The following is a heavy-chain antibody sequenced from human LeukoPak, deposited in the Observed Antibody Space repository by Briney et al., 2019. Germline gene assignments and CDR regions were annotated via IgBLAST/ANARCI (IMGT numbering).Heavy chain of an antibody. CDR1: GFTFSSYS. CDR2: ISSSSSYI. CDR3: ARSSSSWSQNFDY. Sequence: GGSLRLSCAASGFTFSSYSMNWVRQAPGKGLEWVSSISSSSSYIYYADSVKGRFTISRDNAKNSLYLQMNSLRAEDPAVYYCARSSSSWSQNFDYWGQGTLVTVSS. D-gene: IGHD6-13*01. J-gene: IGHJ4*02. V-gene: IGHV3-21*01.